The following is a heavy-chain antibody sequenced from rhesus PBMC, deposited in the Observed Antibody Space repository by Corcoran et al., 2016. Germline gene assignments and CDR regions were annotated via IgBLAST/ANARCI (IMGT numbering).Heavy chain of an antibody. V-gene: IGHV4-127*01. Sequence: QVQLQESGPGLVKPSETLSLTCAVSGYSISRGYGWRWIRPPPGKGLEWIGYIGGNSCSTNYNPSLKCRVTISKDTSKNQFSLKLSSVAAADTAVYYCARRGAGTLDYWGQGVLVTVSS. CDR3: ARRGAGTLDY. J-gene: IGHJ4*01. D-gene: IGHD1-1*01. CDR1: GYSISRGYG. CDR2: IGGNSCST.